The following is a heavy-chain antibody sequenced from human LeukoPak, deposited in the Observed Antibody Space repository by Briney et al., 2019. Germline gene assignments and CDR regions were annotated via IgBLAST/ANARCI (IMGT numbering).Heavy chain of an antibody. CDR2: INDYSGNT. D-gene: IGHD3-22*01. Sequence: PSETLSLTCTVSGGSISSGGYYWTWIRQSPGKGLEWIGEINDYSGNTNYNPSLNSRVSISLEKSKNQFSLELRSVTAADTAVYYCARGRIAKIVVVHSFQYGMDVWGQGTTVTVSS. CDR3: ARGRIAKIVVVHSFQYGMDV. CDR1: GGSISSGGYY. V-gene: IGHV4-39*07. J-gene: IGHJ6*02.